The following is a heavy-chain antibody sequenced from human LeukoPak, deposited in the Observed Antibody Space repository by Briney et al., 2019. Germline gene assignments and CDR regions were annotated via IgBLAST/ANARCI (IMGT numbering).Heavy chain of an antibody. V-gene: IGHV4-39*01. CDR2: IYYSRLT. D-gene: IGHD2-15*01. J-gene: IGHJ5*02. Sequence: SETLSLTCTVSGGSISSSNYYWGWIRQPPGKGLEWIGSIYYSRLTSYNPSPKNRVTISVDTYKNQFSLKLSSVTAADTAVYYCARLDGYCCGGSCYSVSFVDPWGQGTLVTVSS. CDR1: GGSISSSNYY. CDR3: ARLDGYCCGGSCYSVSFVDP.